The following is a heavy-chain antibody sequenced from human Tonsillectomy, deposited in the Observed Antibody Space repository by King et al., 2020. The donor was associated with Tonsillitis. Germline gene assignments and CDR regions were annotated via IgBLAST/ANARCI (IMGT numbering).Heavy chain of an antibody. Sequence: VQLVESGGGLVKPGRSLRLSCIASGFTFGDYAMSWFRQAPGKGLEWVSFITSKAFGETTEYAASVKGRFTISRDDSKSIAYLQMNSLKTEDTAVYYCTRKTYYYDSSGYYYGDALDIWGQGTMVTVSS. CDR1: GFTFGDYA. CDR2: ITSKAFGETT. CDR3: TRKTYYYDSSGYYYGDALDI. V-gene: IGHV3-49*05. D-gene: IGHD3-22*01. J-gene: IGHJ3*02.